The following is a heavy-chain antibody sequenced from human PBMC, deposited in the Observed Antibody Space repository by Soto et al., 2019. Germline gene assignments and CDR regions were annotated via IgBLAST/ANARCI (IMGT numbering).Heavy chain of an antibody. D-gene: IGHD3-10*01. Sequence: PGGSLRLSCAASGFTFSSYAMSWVRQAPGKGLEWVSAISGSGGSTYYADSVKGRFTISRDNSKNTLYLQMNSLRAEDTAVYYCAKAIPLLLWFGESHHPFDYWGQGTLVTVSS. J-gene: IGHJ4*02. CDR1: GFTFSSYA. CDR3: AKAIPLLLWFGESHHPFDY. CDR2: ISGSGGST. V-gene: IGHV3-23*01.